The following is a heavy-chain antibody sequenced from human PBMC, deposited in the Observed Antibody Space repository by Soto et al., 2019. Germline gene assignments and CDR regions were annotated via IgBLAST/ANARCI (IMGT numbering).Heavy chain of an antibody. CDR1: GYTFTSYG. J-gene: IGHJ5*02. CDR3: ARSYSSSWYPHWFDP. CDR2: ISAYNGNT. D-gene: IGHD6-13*01. V-gene: IGHV1-18*01. Sequence: GASVKVSCKASGYTFTSYGISWVRQAPGQGLEWMGWISAYNGNTNYAQKLQGRVTMTTDTSTSTAYMELRSLRSDDTAVYYCARSYSSSWYPHWFDPWGQGTLVTVSS.